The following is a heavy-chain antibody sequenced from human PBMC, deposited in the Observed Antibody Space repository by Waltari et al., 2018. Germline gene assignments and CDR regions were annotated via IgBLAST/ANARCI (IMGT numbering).Heavy chain of an antibody. CDR2: ISSSSSYI. V-gene: IGHV3-21*01. Sequence: EVQLVESGGGLVKPGGSLRLSCAASGFTFSSYSMNWVRQAPGKGLEWVSSISSSSSYIYYADSVKGRFTISRDNAKNSLYLQMNSLRAEDTAVYYCARDGPLIVGATRGGFDYWGQGTLVTVSS. CDR3: ARDGPLIVGATRGGFDY. J-gene: IGHJ4*02. CDR1: GFTFSSYS. D-gene: IGHD1-26*01.